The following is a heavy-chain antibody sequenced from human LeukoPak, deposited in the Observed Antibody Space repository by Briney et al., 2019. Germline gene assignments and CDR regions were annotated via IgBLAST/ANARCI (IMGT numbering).Heavy chain of an antibody. J-gene: IGHJ4*02. CDR1: GFTFRSYG. Sequence: AGGSLRLSCAASGFTFRSYGMHWVRQAPGKGLEWVAVIWYDGSNKYYADSVKGRFAISRDNAKNSLFLQMNSLRAEDTALYYCAMGARGDYSGEDYWGQGTLVTVSS. CDR2: IWYDGSNK. V-gene: IGHV3-33*03. D-gene: IGHD7-27*01. CDR3: AMGARGDYSGEDY.